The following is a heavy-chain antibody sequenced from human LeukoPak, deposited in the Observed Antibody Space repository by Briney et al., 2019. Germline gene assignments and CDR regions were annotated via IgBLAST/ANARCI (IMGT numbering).Heavy chain of an antibody. CDR3: AREKAQQRRNYYYYYMDV. D-gene: IGHD6-13*01. CDR1: GFTFSSYE. V-gene: IGHV3-48*03. Sequence: PGGSLRLSCAASGFTFSSYELNWVRQAPGKGLEWVSYISSSGSTIYYADSVKGRFTISRDNAKNSLYLQMNSLRAEDTAVYYCAREKAQQRRNYYYYYMDVWGKGTTVTVSS. CDR2: ISSSGSTI. J-gene: IGHJ6*03.